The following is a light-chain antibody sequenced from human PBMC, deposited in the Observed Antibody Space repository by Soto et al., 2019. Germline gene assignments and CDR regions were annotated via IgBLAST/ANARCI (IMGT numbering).Light chain of an antibody. Sequence: EIVLTQSPGTLSLSPGESATLSCRASQSVSTSSIAWYQQKPGQAPRLVIYGASGRATGIPDRFIGSGSGTDFTLTISRLEPEDFAVFYCQQSDDSVTFGGGTKVEIK. CDR1: QSVSTSS. CDR2: GAS. CDR3: QQSDDSVT. V-gene: IGKV3-20*01. J-gene: IGKJ4*01.